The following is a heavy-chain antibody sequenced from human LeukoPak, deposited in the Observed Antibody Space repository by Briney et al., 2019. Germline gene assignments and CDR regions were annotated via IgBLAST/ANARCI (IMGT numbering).Heavy chain of an antibody. CDR2: IHHSGTT. CDR1: GDSISSNKW. CDR3: TSATDYKIDY. V-gene: IGHV4-4*02. D-gene: IGHD4-11*01. J-gene: IGHJ4*02. Sequence: SGTLSLTCAVSGDSISSNKWWTWVRQPPGKGLEWIGEIHHSGTTTYNASLKSRVTLSVDKTKNQCSLTLSSVTAADTAIYYCTSATDYKIDYWGQGTLVIVSS.